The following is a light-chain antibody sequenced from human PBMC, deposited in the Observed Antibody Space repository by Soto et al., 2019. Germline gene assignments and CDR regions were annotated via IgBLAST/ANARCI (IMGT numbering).Light chain of an antibody. Sequence: DIQMTQSPSSVSASVGDTVTITCRASQSISSYLNWYQQKPGRAPKLLIYAASSLQSGVPSRFSGSGSGTDFTLTISSLQPEDFATYYCQQSYSTPLTFGGGTKVDI. J-gene: IGKJ4*01. CDR1: QSISSY. V-gene: IGKV1-39*01. CDR2: AAS. CDR3: QQSYSTPLT.